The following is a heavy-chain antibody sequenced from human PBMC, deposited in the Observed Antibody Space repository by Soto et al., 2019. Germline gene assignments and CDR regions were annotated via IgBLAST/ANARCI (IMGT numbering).Heavy chain of an antibody. J-gene: IGHJ5*02. D-gene: IGHD5-18*01. V-gene: IGHV3-7*01. CDR3: ARGGFSYGTGIEH. CDR1: GFSISRYW. CDR2: KKQDGSEE. Sequence: PVGSLRLSCAASGFSISRYWMSWGRQAPGKGLEWVADKKQDGSEEYYVDSVKGRFTVSRDNAKNSVYLQLTSLRVEDTALYYCARGGFSYGTGIEHWGQGALVTVSS.